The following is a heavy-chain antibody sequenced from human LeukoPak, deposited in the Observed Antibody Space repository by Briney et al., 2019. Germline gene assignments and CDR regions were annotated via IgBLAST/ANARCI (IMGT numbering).Heavy chain of an antibody. J-gene: IGHJ4*02. CDR3: ARRGMGQWLADFDY. V-gene: IGHV4-59*08. D-gene: IGHD6-19*01. CDR1: GGSISSYY. CDR2: IYYSGST. Sequence: SETLSLTCTVSGGSISSYYWSWLRQPPGKGLEWIGYIYYSGSTNYNPSLKSRVTISVDTSKNQFSLKLSSVTAADTAVYYCARRGMGQWLADFDYWGQGTLVTVSS.